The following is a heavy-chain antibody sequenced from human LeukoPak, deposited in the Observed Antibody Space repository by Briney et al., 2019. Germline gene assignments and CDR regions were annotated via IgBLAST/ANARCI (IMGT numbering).Heavy chain of an antibody. CDR3: ARSGGY. CDR1: GGSISSYY. D-gene: IGHD1-26*01. J-gene: IGHJ4*02. V-gene: IGHV4-59*01. Sequence: SETLSLTCTVSGGSISSYYWSWIRQPPGKGLEWIGYLYYSGSTNYNPSLKSRVTISVDTSRNQFSLKLSSVTAADTAVYYCARSGGYWGQGTLVTVSS. CDR2: LYYSGST.